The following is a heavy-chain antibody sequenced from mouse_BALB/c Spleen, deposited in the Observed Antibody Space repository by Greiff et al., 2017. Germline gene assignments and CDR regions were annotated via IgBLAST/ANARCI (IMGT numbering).Heavy chain of an antibody. CDR1: GYSITSDYA. CDR3: ARCGITNWYFDV. Sequence: EVMLVESGPGLVKPSQSLSLTCTVTGYSITSDYAWNWIRQFPGNKLEWMGYISYSGSTSYNPSLKSRISITRDTSKNQFFLQLNSVTTEDTATYYCARCGITNWYFDVWGAGTTVTVSS. V-gene: IGHV3-2*02. J-gene: IGHJ1*01. CDR2: ISYSGST. D-gene: IGHD2-4*01.